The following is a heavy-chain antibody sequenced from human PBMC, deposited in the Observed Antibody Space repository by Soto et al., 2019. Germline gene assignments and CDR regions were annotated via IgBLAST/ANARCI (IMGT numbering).Heavy chain of an antibody. CDR2: IYWDDDE. D-gene: IGHD5-18*01. CDR3: AHRPRGFSYHFDY. J-gene: IGHJ4*02. V-gene: IGHV2-5*02. CDR1: GFSLTTRGVG. Sequence: QITLKESGPTLVKPTQTLTLTCTFSGFSLTTRGVGGCWIRQPPGKALEWLALIYWDDDEGHTPSLKSRLTITQDTSKSQAVLTMTNMHPADTATYYCAHRPRGFSYHFDYWGQGTLVTVSS.